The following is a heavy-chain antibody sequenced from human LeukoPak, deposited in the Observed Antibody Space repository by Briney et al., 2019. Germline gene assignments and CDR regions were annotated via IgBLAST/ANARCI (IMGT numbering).Heavy chain of an antibody. CDR3: ARFRSGYSGYDSRTNYYYYYYMDV. J-gene: IGHJ6*03. Sequence: ASVKVSCKASGYTFTGYYMHWVRQAPGQGLEWMGWINPNSGGTNYAQKFQGRVTMTRDTSISTAYMELSRLRSDDTAVYYCARFRSGYSGYDSRTNYYYYYYMDVWGKGTTVTVSS. D-gene: IGHD5-12*01. CDR1: GYTFTGYY. V-gene: IGHV1-2*02. CDR2: INPNSGGT.